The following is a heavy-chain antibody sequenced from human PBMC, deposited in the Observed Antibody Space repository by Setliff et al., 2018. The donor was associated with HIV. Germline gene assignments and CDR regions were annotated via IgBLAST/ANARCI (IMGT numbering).Heavy chain of an antibody. V-gene: IGHV1-46*01. J-gene: IGHJ5*02. D-gene: IGHD2-15*01. CDR3: ARVRYCSGGSCYGGEYWFDP. Sequence: ASVKVSCKASGYTFPSYYIHWVRQAPGQGLEWMGVIHPSGGSTSYAQSFQDRVTMTRDTSTSTVYMELSSLRSEDTAVYYCARVRYCSGGSCYGGEYWFDPWGQGTLVTVSS. CDR1: GYTFPSYY. CDR2: IHPSGGST.